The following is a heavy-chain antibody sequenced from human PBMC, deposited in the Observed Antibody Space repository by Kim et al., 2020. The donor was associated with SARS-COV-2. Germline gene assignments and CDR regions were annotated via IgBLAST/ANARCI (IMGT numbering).Heavy chain of an antibody. J-gene: IGHJ4*02. V-gene: IGHV3-33*05. Sequence: GGSLRLSCAASGFTFSRSGMHWVRQAPGKGLEWVAIIPYDGSNKYYADSVKGRFTISRDNFKNTLYLEMNSLRAEDTAVYYCARDSKDSSRFGLGYLDYWGQGTLVIVSS. CDR1: GFTFSRSG. CDR3: ARDSKDSSRFGLGYLDY. D-gene: IGHD6-13*01. CDR2: IPYDGSNK.